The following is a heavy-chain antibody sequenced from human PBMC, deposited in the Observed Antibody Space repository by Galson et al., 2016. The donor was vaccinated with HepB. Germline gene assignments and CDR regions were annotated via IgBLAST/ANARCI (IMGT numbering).Heavy chain of an antibody. J-gene: IGHJ4*01. CDR3: ARHPSNYNILTGYYDY. D-gene: IGHD3-9*01. CDR1: GVSFSGYY. CDR2: ITHTGST. V-gene: IGHV4-34*01. Sequence: ETLSLTCAVYGVSFSGYYWSWIRQPPGKGPEWMGEITHTGSTTHNPSLKSRVAMSLDTSKNHLSLKLNFVTAADTAVYYCARHPSNYNILTGYYDYWGRGTLVTVSS.